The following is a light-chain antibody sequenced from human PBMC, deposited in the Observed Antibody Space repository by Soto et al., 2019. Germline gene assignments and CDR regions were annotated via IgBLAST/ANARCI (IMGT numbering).Light chain of an antibody. Sequence: DIQMTQSPSTLSASVGDTVTVTCRASQSVSGWLAWYQQKPREAPTLLIFYASALPRGVPSRCSGSGAWTKFTLTIASLQPDDYAVYYCQQRYNWPSETCGQGTKGDI. CDR3: QQRYNWPSET. CDR2: YAS. CDR1: QSVSGW. J-gene: IGKJ1*01. V-gene: IGKV1-5*01.